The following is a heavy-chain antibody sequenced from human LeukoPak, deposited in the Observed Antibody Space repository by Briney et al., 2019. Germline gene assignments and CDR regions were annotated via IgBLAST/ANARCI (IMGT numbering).Heavy chain of an antibody. J-gene: IGHJ4*02. D-gene: IGHD2-15*01. CDR1: GFTFSSYS. Sequence: PGGSLRLSCAASGFTFSSYSMNWVRQAPGKGREWVSYIRSSSRNIYYGDSVKGRFTISRDNAKNSLYLQMNRLRAEGTAVYYCARDRGPYCSGGSCYNYWGQGTLVTVSS. V-gene: IGHV3-48*01. CDR2: IRSSSRNI. CDR3: ARDRGPYCSGGSCYNY.